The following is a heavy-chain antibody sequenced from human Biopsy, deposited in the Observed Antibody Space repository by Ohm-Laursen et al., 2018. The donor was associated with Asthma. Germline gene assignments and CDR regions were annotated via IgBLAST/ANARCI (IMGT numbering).Heavy chain of an antibody. CDR3: ARDPSYFDPSVEGWHL. V-gene: IGHV1-69*13. Sequence: VKISCKCSRDIFSSYGFSWVRQAPGQGLEWMGGIIPISLTPSYARRFRGRVTISADEYTRTAYMELSSLRSEDTAVYYCARDPSYFDPSVEGWHLWGQGTMVTVSS. J-gene: IGHJ3*01. CDR1: RDIFSSYG. D-gene: IGHD3-22*01. CDR2: IIPISLTP.